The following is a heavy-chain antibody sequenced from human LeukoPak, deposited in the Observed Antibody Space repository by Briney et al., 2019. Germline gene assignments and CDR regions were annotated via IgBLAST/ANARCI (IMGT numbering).Heavy chain of an antibody. J-gene: IGHJ4*02. D-gene: IGHD6-6*01. CDR3: AKGGTKGYSSASGFDY. V-gene: IGHV3-30*02. CDR1: GFTFSSYG. Sequence: GGSLRLSCAASGFTFSSYGMHWVRQAPGKGLEWVAFIRHDGSNKYYVDSVKGRFTISRDNSKNTLYLQMNSPRAEDTAVYCCAKGGTKGYSSASGFDYWGQGTLVTVSS. CDR2: IRHDGSNK.